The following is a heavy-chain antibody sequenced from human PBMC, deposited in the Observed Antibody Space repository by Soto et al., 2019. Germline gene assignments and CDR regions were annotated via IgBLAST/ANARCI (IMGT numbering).Heavy chain of an antibody. CDR3: ARVPPNYARYYYYGMDV. J-gene: IGHJ6*02. CDR1: GFTFSSYS. V-gene: IGHV3-21*01. Sequence: GGSLRLSCAASGFTFSSYSMNWVRQAPGKGLEWVSSISSSSSYIYYADSVKGRFTISRDNAKNSLYLQMNSLRAEDTAVYYCARVPPNYARYYYYGMDVWGQGTTVTVSS. D-gene: IGHD1-7*01. CDR2: ISSSSSYI.